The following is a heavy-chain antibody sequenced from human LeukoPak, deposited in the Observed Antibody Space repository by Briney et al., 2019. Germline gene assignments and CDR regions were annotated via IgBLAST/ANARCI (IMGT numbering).Heavy chain of an antibody. V-gene: IGHV3-30-3*01. CDR1: GFTFSSYT. D-gene: IGHD1-14*01. Sequence: GGSLRLSCAASGFTFSSYTMHWVRQAPSKGLEWVAIISYDGSNKYYADSVKGRFTISRDNSKNTLYLQMNSLRAEDTAVYYCARGVSGEPWGQGTLVTVSS. J-gene: IGHJ5*02. CDR2: ISYDGSNK. CDR3: ARGVSGEP.